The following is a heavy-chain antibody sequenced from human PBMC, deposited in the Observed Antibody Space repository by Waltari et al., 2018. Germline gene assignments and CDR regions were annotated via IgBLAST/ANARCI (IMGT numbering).Heavy chain of an antibody. CDR1: GYTFTSYD. J-gene: IGHJ5*02. Sequence: QVQLVQSGAEVKKPGASVKVSCKASGYTFTSYDINWVRQATGQGLEWMGWVNPNSGNTGYSQKFQGRVTMTRNTSISTAYMELSSLRSEDTAVYYCARGKGTGLRFLEWLLWMFDPWGQGTLVTVSS. CDR3: ARGKGTGLRFLEWLLWMFDP. V-gene: IGHV1-8*01. D-gene: IGHD3-3*01. CDR2: VNPNSGNT.